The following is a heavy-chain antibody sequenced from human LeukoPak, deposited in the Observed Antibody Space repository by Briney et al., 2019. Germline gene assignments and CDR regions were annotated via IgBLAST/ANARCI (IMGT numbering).Heavy chain of an antibody. J-gene: IGHJ6*03. V-gene: IGHV1-69*05. Sequence: VASVKVSCKASGGTFSSYAISWVRQAPGQGLEWMRRIIPIFGTANYAQKFQGRVTITTDESTSTAYMELSSLRSEDTAVYYCARASSIGYGDYGHYYYMDVWGKGTTVTVSS. CDR2: IIPIFGTA. CDR1: GGTFSSYA. D-gene: IGHD4-17*01. CDR3: ARASSIGYGDYGHYYYMDV.